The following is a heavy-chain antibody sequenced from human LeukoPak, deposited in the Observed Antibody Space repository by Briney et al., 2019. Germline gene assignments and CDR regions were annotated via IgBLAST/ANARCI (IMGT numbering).Heavy chain of an antibody. V-gene: IGHV1-2*02. J-gene: IGHJ5*02. CDR3: ARAGYWFGELSTSWFDP. D-gene: IGHD3-10*01. CDR1: GYTFTGYS. CDR2: ITPNSGGT. Sequence: ASVKVSCKASGYTFTGYSMHWVRQAPGQGLEWMGWITPNSGGTNYAQKFQGRVTMTRNTSISTAYMELSSLRSEDTAMYYCARAGYWFGELSTSWFDPWGQGTLVTVSS.